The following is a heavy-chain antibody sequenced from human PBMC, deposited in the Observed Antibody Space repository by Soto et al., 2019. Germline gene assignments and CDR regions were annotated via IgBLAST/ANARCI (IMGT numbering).Heavy chain of an antibody. CDR1: GFTFSRYG. CDR2: ISYDGSNK. CDR3: GKEEAVVVAIDY. Sequence: QVQLVESGGGVVQPGRSLRLSCAASGFTFSRYGMHWVRQAPGKGLEWVAVISYDGSNKYYADSVKGRFTISRDNSKNTLYLQMNSLRAEDTAVYCCGKEEAVVVAIDYWGQGTLVTVSS. D-gene: IGHD2-15*01. J-gene: IGHJ4*02. V-gene: IGHV3-30*18.